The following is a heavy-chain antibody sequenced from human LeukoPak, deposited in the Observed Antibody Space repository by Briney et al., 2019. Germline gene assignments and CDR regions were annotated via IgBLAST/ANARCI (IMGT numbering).Heavy chain of an antibody. CDR1: GYTFTSDG. J-gene: IGHJ6*03. Sequence: GASVKVSCKASGYTFTSDGISWVRQAPGQGLEWMGWISAYNGSTNYAQKLQGRVTMTTDTSTSTAYMELRSLRSDDTAVYYCARSFPSYYYYMDVWGKGTTVTVSS. CDR3: ARSFPSYYYYMDV. V-gene: IGHV1-18*01. CDR2: ISAYNGST.